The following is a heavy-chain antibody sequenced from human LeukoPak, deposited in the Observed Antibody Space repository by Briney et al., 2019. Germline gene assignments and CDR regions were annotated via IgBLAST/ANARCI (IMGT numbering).Heavy chain of an antibody. J-gene: IGHJ4*02. CDR3: ARAAQIWLGFDY. D-gene: IGHD5-18*01. Sequence: SETLSLTCTVSGGSISSYYWSWIRQPPGKGLEWIGYIYYSGSTNYNPSLKSRVTISVDTSKNQFSLKLSSVTAADTAVYYCARAAQIWLGFDYWGQGTLVTVSS. CDR2: IYYSGST. CDR1: GGSISSYY. V-gene: IGHV4-59*01.